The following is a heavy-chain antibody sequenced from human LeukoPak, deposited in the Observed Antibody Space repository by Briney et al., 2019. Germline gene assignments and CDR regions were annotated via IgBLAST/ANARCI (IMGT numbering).Heavy chain of an antibody. CDR1: GLTFDDYG. J-gene: IGHJ4*02. V-gene: IGHV3-20*04. D-gene: IGHD2-2*01. Sequence: GGSLRLTCAASGLTFDDYGRSWVRQPPGKGLEWVSGINWNGGSTDYADTVKGRFTISRDNAKNSLSLQMHSLRAEDTALYYCARDIVVVPAAPGWSDYWGQGTLVTVSS. CDR2: INWNGGST. CDR3: ARDIVVVPAAPGWSDY.